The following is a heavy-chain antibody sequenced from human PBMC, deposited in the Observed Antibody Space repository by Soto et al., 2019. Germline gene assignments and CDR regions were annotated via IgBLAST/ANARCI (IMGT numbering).Heavy chain of an antibody. CDR2: IYYSGST. Sequence: QVQLQESGPGLVKPSETLSLTCTVSGGSVSSGSYYWSWIRQPPGKGLEWIGYIYYSGSTNYNPYLKSRVTISVDTSKNQFSLKLSSVTAADTAVYYCARVIDIAAADGWFDPWGQGTLVTVSS. CDR1: GGSVSSGSYY. D-gene: IGHD6-13*01. J-gene: IGHJ5*02. CDR3: ARVIDIAAADGWFDP. V-gene: IGHV4-61*01.